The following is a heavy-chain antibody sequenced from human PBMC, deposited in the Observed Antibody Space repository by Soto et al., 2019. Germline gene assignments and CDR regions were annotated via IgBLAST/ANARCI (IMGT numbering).Heavy chain of an antibody. Sequence: ASVKVSCKASGYTFTSYDINWVRQATGQGLEWMGWMNPNSGNTGYAQKFQGRVTMTRNTSISTAYMELSSLRSEDTAVYYCGVVPAAISIPIFDLWGRGTLVTVSS. V-gene: IGHV1-8*01. CDR2: MNPNSGNT. D-gene: IGHD2-2*01. CDR1: GYTFTSYD. CDR3: GVVPAAISIPIFDL. J-gene: IGHJ2*01.